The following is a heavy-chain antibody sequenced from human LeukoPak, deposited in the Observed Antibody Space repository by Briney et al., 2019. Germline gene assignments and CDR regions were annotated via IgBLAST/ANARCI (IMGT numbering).Heavy chain of an antibody. CDR3: ARASSSWSPYYMDV. D-gene: IGHD6-13*01. J-gene: IGHJ6*03. V-gene: IGHV3-23*01. CDR1: RFTFSKYA. Sequence: PGGSLRLSCAASRFTFSKYAMSWIRQAPGKGLEWVSVFSGSGDSTYYADSVKGRFTISRDNAKNTLYLQMNSLRAEDTAVYYCARASSSWSPYYMDVWGKGTTVTVSS. CDR2: FSGSGDST.